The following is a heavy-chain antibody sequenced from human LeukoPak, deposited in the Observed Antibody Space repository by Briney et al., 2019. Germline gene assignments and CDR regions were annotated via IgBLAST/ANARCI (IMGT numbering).Heavy chain of an antibody. CDR1: GFSFSDFY. J-gene: IGHJ4*02. CDR2: ISTDDSTR. D-gene: IGHD3-3*01. CDR3: ARDFRFLEDS. Sequence: GGSLRLSCAASGFSFSDFYMSWIRQAPGEGLEWVSKISTDDSTRYYRDSVKGRFTISRDDAKNSLYLHMSSLRADDTAVYYCARDFRFLEDSWGQGTLVTVSS. V-gene: IGHV3-11*01.